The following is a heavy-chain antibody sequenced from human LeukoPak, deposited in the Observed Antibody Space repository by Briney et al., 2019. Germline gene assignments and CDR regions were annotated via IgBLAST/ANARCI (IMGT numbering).Heavy chain of an antibody. J-gene: IGHJ5*02. D-gene: IGHD6-13*01. CDR3: ARGIRIAAAGTFWFDP. CDR2: IYYSGST. Sequence: PSETLSLTCTVSGGSISSYYWSWIRQPPGKGLEWIGYIYYSGSTNYNPSLRSRVTISVDTSKNQFSLKLSPVTAADTAVYYCARGIRIAAAGTFWFDPWGQGTLVTVSS. V-gene: IGHV4-59*01. CDR1: GGSISSYY.